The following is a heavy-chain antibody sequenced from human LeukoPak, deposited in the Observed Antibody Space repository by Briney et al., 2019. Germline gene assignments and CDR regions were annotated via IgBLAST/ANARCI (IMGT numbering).Heavy chain of an antibody. CDR1: GFTFGSYT. Sequence: GGSLRLSCSASGFTFGSYTFNWVRQAPGKGLEWVSAISGSGGSTYYADSVKGRFTISRDNSKNTLYLQMNSLRAEDTAVYYCAKDSSSYGAATFDYWGQGTLVTVSS. V-gene: IGHV3-23*01. D-gene: IGHD5-18*01. J-gene: IGHJ4*02. CDR2: ISGSGGST. CDR3: AKDSSSYGAATFDY.